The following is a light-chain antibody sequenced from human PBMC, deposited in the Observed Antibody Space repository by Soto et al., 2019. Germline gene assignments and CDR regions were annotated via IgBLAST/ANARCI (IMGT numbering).Light chain of an antibody. CDR1: SSDVGSYSL. Sequence: QSALTHPASVSGSPGQSITFSCTGTSSDVGSYSLVSWYQQHPGKAPKLMIYEGSKRPSGVSNRFSGSKSGNTASLTISGLQAEDEADYYCSSYTSSDVYVFGTGTKVTV. CDR2: EGS. CDR3: SSYTSSDVYV. V-gene: IGLV2-14*02. J-gene: IGLJ1*01.